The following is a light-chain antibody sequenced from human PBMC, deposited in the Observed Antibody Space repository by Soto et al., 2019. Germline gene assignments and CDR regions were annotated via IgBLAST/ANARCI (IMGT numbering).Light chain of an antibody. CDR2: EVS. CDR1: SSDVGSYNL. CDR3: CSYAGSSTDV. Sequence: QSVLTQPASGSGSPGQSMTISCTGTSSDVGSYNLASWYQQHPGKAPKLMIYEVSKRPSGVSNRFSGSKSGNTASLTISRLQAEDEADYYCCSYAGSSTDVFGTGTKVTVL. V-gene: IGLV2-23*02. J-gene: IGLJ1*01.